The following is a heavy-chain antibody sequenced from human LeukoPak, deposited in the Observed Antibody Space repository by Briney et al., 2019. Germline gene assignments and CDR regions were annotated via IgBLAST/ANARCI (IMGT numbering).Heavy chain of an antibody. D-gene: IGHD3-10*01. V-gene: IGHV1-2*04. CDR1: GYTFTGYY. CDR2: INPNSGGT. Sequence: ASVKVSCKASGYTFTGYYMHWVRQAPGQGLEWMGWINPNSGGTNYAQKFQGWVTMTRDTSISTAYMELSRLRSDDTAVYYCARDASMVRGGDFDYWGQGTLVIVSS. CDR3: ARDASMVRGGDFDY. J-gene: IGHJ4*02.